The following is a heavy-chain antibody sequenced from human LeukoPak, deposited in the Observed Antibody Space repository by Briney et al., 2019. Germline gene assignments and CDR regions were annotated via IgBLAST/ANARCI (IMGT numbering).Heavy chain of an antibody. V-gene: IGHV3-30*02. CDR1: GFIFSDYG. CDR2: IRYDGSNK. Sequence: GGSLRLSCSASGFIFSDYGMHWVRQAPGKGLEWVTFIRYDGSNKYYAESVKGRFTISRASTENSLYLQMNSLRVEDTAVYYCARDTDDFQGLDIWGQGTVVTVSS. CDR3: ARDTDDFQGLDI. D-gene: IGHD3-3*01. J-gene: IGHJ3*02.